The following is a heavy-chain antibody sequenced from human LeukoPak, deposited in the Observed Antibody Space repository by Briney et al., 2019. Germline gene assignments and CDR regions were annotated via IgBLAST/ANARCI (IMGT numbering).Heavy chain of an antibody. CDR2: ISWNSGSI. J-gene: IGHJ4*02. CDR3: AKGGELTTVTPWVDY. V-gene: IGHV3-9*01. CDR1: GFTFDDYA. D-gene: IGHD4-17*01. Sequence: SGGSLRLSCAASGFTFDDYAMHWVRQAPGKGLEWVSGISWNSGSIGYADSVKGRFTISRDNAKNSLYLRMNSLRAEDTALYYCAKGGELTTVTPWVDYWGQGTLVTVSS.